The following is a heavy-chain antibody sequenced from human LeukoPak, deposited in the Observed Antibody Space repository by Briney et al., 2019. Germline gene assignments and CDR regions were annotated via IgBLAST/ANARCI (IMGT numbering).Heavy chain of an antibody. CDR3: AKFLPTHIVVANYYFDY. J-gene: IGHJ4*02. CDR2: ISGSGGST. D-gene: IGHD2-21*01. V-gene: IGHV3-23*01. CDR1: GFTFSNSA. Sequence: GGSLRLSCVVSGFTFSNSAMSWVRQAPGKGLEWVSAISGSGGSTYYADSVKGRFTISRDNSKNTLYLQMNSLRAEDTAVYYCAKFLPTHIVVANYYFDYWGQGTLVTVSS.